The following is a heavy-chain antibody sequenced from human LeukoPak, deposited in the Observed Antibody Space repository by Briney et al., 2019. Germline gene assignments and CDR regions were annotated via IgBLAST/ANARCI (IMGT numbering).Heavy chain of an antibody. CDR2: INHSGST. V-gene: IGHV4-34*01. D-gene: IGHD1-14*01. CDR3: ARDRNQFDY. Sequence: PSETLPLTCAVYGGFFSGYYWSWIRQPPGKGLEWIGEINHSGSTNYNPSLKSRVTISVDTSKNQFSLKLSSVTAADTAVYYCARDRNQFDYWGQGTLVTVSS. J-gene: IGHJ4*02. CDR1: GGFFSGYY.